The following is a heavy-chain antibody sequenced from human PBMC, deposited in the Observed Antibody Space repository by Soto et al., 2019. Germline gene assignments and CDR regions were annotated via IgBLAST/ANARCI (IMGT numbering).Heavy chain of an antibody. CDR1: GGTFSSYA. J-gene: IGHJ3*02. CDR3: ARGRDGYNFEAFDI. V-gene: IGHV1-69*01. CDR2: IIPMFGTA. Sequence: QVQLVQSGAEVKKPGSSVKVSCKASGGTFSSYAINWVRQAPGQGLEWMGGIIPMFGTATYAQKLQGRVTITADESTSTAYMELSSLRSDDTAVYYCARGRDGYNFEAFDIWGQGTMVTVSS. D-gene: IGHD5-12*01.